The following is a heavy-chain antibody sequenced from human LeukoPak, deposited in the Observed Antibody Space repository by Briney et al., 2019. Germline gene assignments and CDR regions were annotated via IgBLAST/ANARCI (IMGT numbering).Heavy chain of an antibody. J-gene: IGHJ6*03. Sequence: GGSLRLSCAASGFTFSSYEMNWVRQAPGKGLEWVSYISSSGSTIYYADSVKGRFTISRDNSKNTLYLQMNSLRAEDTAVYYCAKDDAYYYMDVWGKGTTVTVSS. CDR1: GFTFSSYE. V-gene: IGHV3-48*03. CDR2: ISSSGSTI. CDR3: AKDDAYYYMDV.